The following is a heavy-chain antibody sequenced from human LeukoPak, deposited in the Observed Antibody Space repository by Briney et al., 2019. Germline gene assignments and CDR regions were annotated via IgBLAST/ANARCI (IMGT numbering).Heavy chain of an antibody. V-gene: IGHV4-38-2*01. CDR1: GYPINNAYY. Sequence: SETLSLTCAVSGYPINNAYYWVWIRQPPGKGLEWIGNLYHPDSTYYNPSLKSRVTMSVDTSRNQFSLKMSFVTAADTAVYYCARQYDSYFYYYLDVWGTGTAVTVSS. CDR2: LYHPDST. J-gene: IGHJ6*03. CDR3: ARQYDSYFYYYLDV. D-gene: IGHD3-3*01.